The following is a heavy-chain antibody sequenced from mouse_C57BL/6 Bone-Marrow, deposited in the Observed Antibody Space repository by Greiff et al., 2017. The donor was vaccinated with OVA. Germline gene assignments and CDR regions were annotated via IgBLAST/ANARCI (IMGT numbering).Heavy chain of an antibody. CDR1: GFTFSSYA. V-gene: IGHV5-9-1*02. J-gene: IGHJ4*01. CDR2: ISSGGDYI. CDR3: TREGPRQLQDYAMDY. D-gene: IGHD3-2*01. Sequence: EVQGVESGEGLVKPGGSLKLSCAASGFTFSSYAMSWVRQTPETRLEWVAYISSGGDYIYYADTVKGRFTISRDNARNTLYLQMSSLKSEDTAMYYCTREGPRQLQDYAMDYWGQGTSVTVSS.